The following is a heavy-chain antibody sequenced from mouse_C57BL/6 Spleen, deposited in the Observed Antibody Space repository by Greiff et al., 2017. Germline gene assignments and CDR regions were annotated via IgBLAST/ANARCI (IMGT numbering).Heavy chain of an antibody. D-gene: IGHD2-2*01. CDR3: ARQYPMVTTEGYAMDY. Sequence: QVQLKQPGAELVMPGASVKLSCKASGYTFTSYWMHWVKQRPGQGLEWIGEIDPSDSYTNYNQKFKGKSTLTVDKSSSTAYMQLSSLTSEDSAVYYCARQYPMVTTEGYAMDYWGQGTSVTVSS. V-gene: IGHV1-69*01. CDR1: GYTFTSYW. CDR2: IDPSDSYT. J-gene: IGHJ4*01.